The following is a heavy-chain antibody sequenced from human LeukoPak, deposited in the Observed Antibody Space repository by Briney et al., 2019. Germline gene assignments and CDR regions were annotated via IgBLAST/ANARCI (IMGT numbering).Heavy chain of an antibody. CDR3: ARLELPAFDI. J-gene: IGHJ3*02. CDR1: GFTFSSYS. V-gene: IGHV3-21*01. D-gene: IGHD1-7*01. Sequence: GGSLRLSCAASGFTFSSYSMNWVRQAPGKGLEWVSSISSSSSYIYYADSVKGRFTISRDNAKNSLYLQMDSLRAEDTAVYYCARLELPAFDIWGQGTMVTVSS. CDR2: ISSSSSYI.